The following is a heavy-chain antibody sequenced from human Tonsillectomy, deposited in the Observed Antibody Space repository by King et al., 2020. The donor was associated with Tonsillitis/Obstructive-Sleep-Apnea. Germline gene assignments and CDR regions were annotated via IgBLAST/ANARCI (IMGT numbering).Heavy chain of an antibody. CDR3: ARLTDASPASRDAFDI. CDR2: IHYSGNT. J-gene: IGHJ3*02. V-gene: IGHV4-61*01. CDR1: GVSVSSGSYY. D-gene: IGHD2-2*01. Sequence: VQLQESGPGLVKPSETLSLTCTVSGVSVSSGSYYWNWILQPPGKGLEWIGYIHYSGNTNYNPSLKSRVTISIDTSKNQFSLKLSSMTAADTAVYYCARLTDASPASRDAFDIWGLGTMVTVSS.